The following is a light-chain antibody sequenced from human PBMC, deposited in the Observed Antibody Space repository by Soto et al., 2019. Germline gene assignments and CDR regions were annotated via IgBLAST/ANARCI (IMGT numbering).Light chain of an antibody. J-gene: IGKJ1*01. Sequence: DVVMSQSRLSLPVTLGQPASISCRYSQSLVKTDGITYLNWFHQRPGQSPRRLINRVSRRDSGVPDRFSGSGSGTDFTLKISRVEAEDVGVYYCMQGTSWPWTFGQGTKVDIK. CDR2: RVS. CDR1: QSLVKTDGITY. CDR3: MQGTSWPWT. V-gene: IGKV2-30*01.